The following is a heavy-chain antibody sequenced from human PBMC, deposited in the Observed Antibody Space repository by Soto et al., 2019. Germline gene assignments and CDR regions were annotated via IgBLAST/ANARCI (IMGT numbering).Heavy chain of an antibody. Sequence: QVQLVESGGGVVQPERSLRLSCAASGFTFSAYGMHWVRQAPGKGLEWVAVIWSDDNNKYYADSVKGRFSISRDNSKNTLDRQMNSLGADDTAVYYCARELNPVTTRDAFDIWGQGTMVIVSS. CDR1: GFTFSAYG. D-gene: IGHD4-17*01. J-gene: IGHJ3*02. CDR2: IWSDDNNK. CDR3: ARELNPVTTRDAFDI. V-gene: IGHV3-33*01.